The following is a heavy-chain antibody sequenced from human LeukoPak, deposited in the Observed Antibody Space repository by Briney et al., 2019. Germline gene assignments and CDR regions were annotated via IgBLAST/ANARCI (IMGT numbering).Heavy chain of an antibody. CDR2: INHSGST. CDR3: ARAQSGYSYGYVSDY. J-gene: IGHJ4*02. Sequence: SETLFLTCAVYGGSFSGYYWSWIRQPPGKGLEWIGEINHSGSTNYNPSLKSRVTISVDTSKNQFSLKLSSVTAADTAVYYCARAQSGYSYGYVSDYWGQGTLVTVSS. CDR1: GGSFSGYY. V-gene: IGHV4-34*01. D-gene: IGHD5-18*01.